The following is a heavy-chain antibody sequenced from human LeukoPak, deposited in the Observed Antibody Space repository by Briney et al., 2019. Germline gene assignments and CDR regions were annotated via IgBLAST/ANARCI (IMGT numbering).Heavy chain of an antibody. Sequence: SETLSLTCAVSGWTFSGYYWSWIRQPPGKGLEWIGEINHSGSTSYNPSLESRVTTSVDTSKNQFSLRLTSVTAADTGVYYCARARTPYDSSGYYFIDYWGQGTLVTVSS. CDR2: INHSGST. CDR1: GWTFSGYY. D-gene: IGHD3-22*01. CDR3: ARARTPYDSSGYYFIDY. V-gene: IGHV4-34*01. J-gene: IGHJ4*02.